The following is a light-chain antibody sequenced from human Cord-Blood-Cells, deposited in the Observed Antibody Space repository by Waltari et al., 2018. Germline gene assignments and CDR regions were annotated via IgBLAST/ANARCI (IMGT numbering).Light chain of an antibody. V-gene: IGLV1-47*01. CDR1: SPTIGMYY. CDR3: AAWDDSLSGRV. Sequence: QSVLTQPPSASGTPGQRVTIPCSGTSPTIGMYYVSWYQQLPGTAPKRPIYRNNQRPSGVPDRFSGSKSGTSASLAISGLRSEDEADYYCAAWDDSLSGRVFGGGTKLTVL. J-gene: IGLJ2*01. CDR2: RNN.